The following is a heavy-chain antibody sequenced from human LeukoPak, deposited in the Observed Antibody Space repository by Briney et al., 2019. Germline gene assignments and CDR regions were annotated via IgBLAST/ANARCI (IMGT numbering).Heavy chain of an antibody. V-gene: IGHV3-7*01. Sequence: GGSLRLSCAASVFSFSSFWMTWVRQTPGRGLEWVANIKQDGCEIYYVDSLKGRFIISRDNAKSSLYLQMNSLRAEDTAVYYCARSLGYCSGGSCYPFDCWGQGTLVTVSS. J-gene: IGHJ4*02. CDR2: IKQDGCEI. CDR3: ARSLGYCSGGSCYPFDC. CDR1: VFSFSSFW. D-gene: IGHD2-15*01.